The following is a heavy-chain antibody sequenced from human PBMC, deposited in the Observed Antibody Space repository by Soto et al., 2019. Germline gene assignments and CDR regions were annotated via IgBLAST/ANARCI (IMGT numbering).Heavy chain of an antibody. Sequence: EVHLVESGGGLVQPGGSLRLACAASGYTVRHNYMSWVRQAPGKGLEWVSAVYDDGSTYYASSVKGRFTISRDNSKNTVSRQTNSLRAEDTAVYYCARGHSGSLPGYFDYWGQGTLVTVSS. D-gene: IGHD3-10*01. CDR1: GYTVRHNY. CDR3: ARGHSGSLPGYFDY. V-gene: IGHV3-66*01. J-gene: IGHJ4*02. CDR2: VYDDGST.